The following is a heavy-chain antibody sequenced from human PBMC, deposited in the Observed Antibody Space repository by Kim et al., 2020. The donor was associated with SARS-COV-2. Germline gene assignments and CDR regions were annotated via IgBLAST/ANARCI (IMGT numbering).Heavy chain of an antibody. J-gene: IGHJ6*02. CDR1: GGSISSSSYY. CDR3: ASHVTVTLPYNDYYGMDV. D-gene: IGHD4-17*01. Sequence: SETLSLTCTVSGGSISSSSYYWDWIRQPPGKGLEWIGSIYYSGSTYYNPSLKSRVTISVDTSKNQFSLKLISVTAADTAVDYCASHVTVTLPYNDYYGMDVWGQGTTVTVSS. CDR2: IYYSGST. V-gene: IGHV4-39*01.